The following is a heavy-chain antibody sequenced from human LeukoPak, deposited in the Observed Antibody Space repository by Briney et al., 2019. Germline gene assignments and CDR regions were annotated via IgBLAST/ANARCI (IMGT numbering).Heavy chain of an antibody. CDR3: ARDWASRFGESPGY. D-gene: IGHD3-10*02. Sequence: GASVKVSCKASGYTFTSYAMHWVRQAPGQRLEWMGWMNPNSGNTGFAQKFQGRVTMTSKTSISTAYMELSSLRSEDTAVYYCARDWASRFGESPGYWGQGTLVTVSS. J-gene: IGHJ4*02. V-gene: IGHV1-8*02. CDR2: MNPNSGNT. CDR1: GYTFTSYA.